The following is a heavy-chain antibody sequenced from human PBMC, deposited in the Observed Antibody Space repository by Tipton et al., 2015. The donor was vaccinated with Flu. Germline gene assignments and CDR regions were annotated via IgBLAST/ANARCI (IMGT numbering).Heavy chain of an antibody. D-gene: IGHD2-15*01. CDR3: ARDNLAYCSSGDCNTPRTFDI. Sequence: LRLSCAVSGGSIRSATYYWSWIRQPAGKGLEWIGRIYTSGSTDYNPSLKSRVTILVDTSKNQFSLKLSSVTAADTAVYFCARDNLAYCSSGDCNTPRTFDIWGQGTMVTVSS. V-gene: IGHV4-61*02. CDR1: GGSIRSATYY. J-gene: IGHJ3*02. CDR2: IYTSGST.